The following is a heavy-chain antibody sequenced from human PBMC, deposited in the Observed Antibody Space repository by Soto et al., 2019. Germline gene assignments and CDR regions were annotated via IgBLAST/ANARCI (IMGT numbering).Heavy chain of an antibody. CDR2: IYWDDDK. D-gene: IGHD3-3*01. Sequence: SGPTLVNPTQTLTLTCTFSGFSLSTSGVGVGWIRQPPGKALEWLALIYWDDDKRYSPSLKSRLTITKDTSKNQVVLTMTNIDPMDTSTYYCAHMSGVDDAFDIWGQGTMVTVSS. J-gene: IGHJ3*02. V-gene: IGHV2-5*02. CDR3: AHMSGVDDAFDI. CDR1: GFSLSTSGVG.